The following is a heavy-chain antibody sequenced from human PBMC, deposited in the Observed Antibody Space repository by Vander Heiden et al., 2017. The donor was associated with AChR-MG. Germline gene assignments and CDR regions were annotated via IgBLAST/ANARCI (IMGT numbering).Heavy chain of an antibody. V-gene: IGHV1-2*02. CDR2: INPNSGGT. Sequence: QLQLVQSGAEVKKPGASVKVLCKASGYTLNGYYMHWVRQAPGQGLEWMGWINPNSGGTNYAQKFQGRVTMTRDTSISTAYMELSRLRSDDTAVYYCARVHRTLVVPAAIGYWGQGTLVTVSS. J-gene: IGHJ4*02. CDR1: GYTLNGYY. D-gene: IGHD2-2*01. CDR3: ARVHRTLVVPAAIGY.